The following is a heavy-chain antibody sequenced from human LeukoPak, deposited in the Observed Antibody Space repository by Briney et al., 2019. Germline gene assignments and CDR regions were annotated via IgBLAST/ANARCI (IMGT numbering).Heavy chain of an antibody. V-gene: IGHV3-23*01. CDR2: ISGSGGST. D-gene: IGHD2-21*02. CDR3: AVGRWLLTSFDY. CDR1: GFTFSSYA. Sequence: GGSLRLSCAASGFTFSSYAMSWVRQAPGKGLEWVSAISGSGGSTYYADSVKGRFTISRDNSKDTLYLQMNSLRAEDTAVYYCAVGRWLLTSFDYWGQGTLVTVSS. J-gene: IGHJ4*02.